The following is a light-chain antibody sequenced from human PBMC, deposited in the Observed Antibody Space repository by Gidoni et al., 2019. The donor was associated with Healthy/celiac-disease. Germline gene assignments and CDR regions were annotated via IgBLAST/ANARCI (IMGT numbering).Light chain of an antibody. CDR3: QQYNNWPYT. V-gene: IGKV3-15*01. CDR2: GAS. CDR1: QSVSSN. Sequence: EIVMTQSPATLSVSPGERATLSCSASQSVSSNLAWYQQKPGQAPRLLRYGASTRATGLPAWCSGRGSRTEFTLTISSLQSEDFAVYYCQQYNNWPYTFGQGTKLEIK. J-gene: IGKJ2*01.